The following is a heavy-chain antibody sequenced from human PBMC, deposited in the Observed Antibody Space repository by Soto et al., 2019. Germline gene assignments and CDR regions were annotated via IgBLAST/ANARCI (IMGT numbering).Heavy chain of an antibody. CDR3: ARHDGSSWYYFDY. V-gene: IGHV4-39*01. CDR2: IYYSGST. Sequence: SETLSLTCTVSGGSISSSSYYWGWIRQPPGKGLEWIGSIYYSGSTYYNPSLKSRVTISVDTSKNQFSLKLSSVTAADTAVYYCARHDGSSWYYFDYWGQGTLVTVSS. D-gene: IGHD6-13*01. CDR1: GGSISSSSYY. J-gene: IGHJ4*02.